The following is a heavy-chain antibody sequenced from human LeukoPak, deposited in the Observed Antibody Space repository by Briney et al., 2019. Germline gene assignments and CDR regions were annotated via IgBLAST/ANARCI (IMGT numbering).Heavy chain of an antibody. J-gene: IGHJ3*02. CDR3: ARDHYDFWSGYYRSDAFDI. Sequence: SETLSLTCTVSGGSISSYYWSWIRQPAGRGLEWIGRIYTSGSTNYNPSLKSRVTMSVDTSKNQFSLKLSSVTAADTAVYYCARDHYDFWSGYYRSDAFDIWGQGTMVTVSS. D-gene: IGHD3-3*01. CDR2: IYTSGST. V-gene: IGHV4-4*07. CDR1: GGSISSYY.